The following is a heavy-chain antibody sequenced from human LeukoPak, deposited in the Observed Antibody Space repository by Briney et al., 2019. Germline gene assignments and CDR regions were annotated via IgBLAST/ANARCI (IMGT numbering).Heavy chain of an antibody. D-gene: IGHD5-18*01. CDR2: ISYFGST. CDR1: DDSLSSTSYY. Sequence: SETLSLTCTVSDDSLSSTSYYWGWIRQTPGQGLAWIGAISYFGSTYYNPSLRSRVTISIDTSKNQFSLRLNSVTAADTAVYYCARTWGTEYSYGFNYFDPWGLGALVSVSS. J-gene: IGHJ5*02. CDR3: ARTWGTEYSYGFNYFDP. V-gene: IGHV4-39*07.